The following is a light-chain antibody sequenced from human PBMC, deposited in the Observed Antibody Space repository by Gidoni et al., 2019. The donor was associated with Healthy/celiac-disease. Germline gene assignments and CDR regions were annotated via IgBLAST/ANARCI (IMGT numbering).Light chain of an antibody. CDR1: QSVLYSSNNKIY. J-gene: IGKJ2*01. CDR3: QKYYNTPYT. V-gene: IGKV4-1*01. Sequence: DIVMTQSPDPLAVSLGERATINCTSSQSVLYSSNNKIYLTWYQQKPGQPPKLLIYWASTRESGVPDRFSGSGSGTDFTLTISSLQAEDVAVYYCQKYYNTPYTFGQGTKLEIK. CDR2: WAS.